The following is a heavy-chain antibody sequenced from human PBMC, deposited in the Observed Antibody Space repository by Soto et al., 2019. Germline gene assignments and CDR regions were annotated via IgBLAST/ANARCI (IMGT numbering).Heavy chain of an antibody. CDR3: ARQSYSSYYFDY. D-gene: IGHD6-13*01. V-gene: IGHV3-64*01. Sequence: EVQLVESGGGLVQPGGSLRLSCAASGFTFSSYAMHWVRQAPGKGLEYVSAICSNGGSTYYANSVKGRFTISRDNSKNPLYLQMGSLRAEDMAVYYCARQSYSSYYFDYWGQGTLVTVSS. CDR1: GFTFSSYA. CDR2: ICSNGGST. J-gene: IGHJ4*02.